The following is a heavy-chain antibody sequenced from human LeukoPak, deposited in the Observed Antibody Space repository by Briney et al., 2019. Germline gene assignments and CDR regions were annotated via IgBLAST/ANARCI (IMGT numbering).Heavy chain of an antibody. CDR2: IYYSGST. CDR3: ARGTTVVTPEYFQH. V-gene: IGHV4-39*07. Sequence: SETLSLTCTVSGGSISSSSYYWGWIRQPPGKGLEWIGSIYYSGSTYYNPSLKSRVTISVDTSKNQFSLKLSSVTAADTAVYYCARGTTVVTPEYFQHWGQGTLVTVSS. CDR1: GGSISSSSYY. J-gene: IGHJ1*01. D-gene: IGHD4-23*01.